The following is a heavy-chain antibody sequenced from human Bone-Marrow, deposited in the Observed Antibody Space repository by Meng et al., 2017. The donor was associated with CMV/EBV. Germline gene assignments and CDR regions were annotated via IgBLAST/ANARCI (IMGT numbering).Heavy chain of an antibody. CDR3: AKVHRRENIVVVPAAIDY. V-gene: IGHV3-48*03. J-gene: IGHJ4*02. Sequence: GGSLRLSCAASGFTFSSYAMSWVRQAPGKGLECVSYISSSGSAIYYAGSVKGRFTISRDNAKNSLYLQMNSLRAEDTAVYYCAKVHRRENIVVVPAAIDYWGQGTLVTVSS. CDR1: GFTFSSYA. D-gene: IGHD2-2*02. CDR2: ISSSGSAI.